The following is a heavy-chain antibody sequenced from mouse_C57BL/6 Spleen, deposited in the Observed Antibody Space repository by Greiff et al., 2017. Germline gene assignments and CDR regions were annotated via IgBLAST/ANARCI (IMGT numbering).Heavy chain of an antibody. CDR2: INPGSGGT. CDR1: GYAFTNYL. CDR3: ARWGYGKGFAY. V-gene: IGHV1-54*01. Sequence: VQVVESGAELVRPGTSVKVSCKASGYAFTNYLIEWVKQRPGQGLEWIGVINPGSGGTNYNEKFKGKATLTADKSSSTAYMQLSSLTSEDSAVYFCARWGYGKGFAYWGQGTLVTVSA. J-gene: IGHJ3*01. D-gene: IGHD2-10*02.